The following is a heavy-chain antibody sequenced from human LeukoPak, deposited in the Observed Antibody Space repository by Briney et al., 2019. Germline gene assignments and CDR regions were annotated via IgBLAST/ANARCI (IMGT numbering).Heavy chain of an antibody. CDR3: AREDSGYDFNWFDP. CDR2: IYYSGST. J-gene: IGHJ5*02. CDR1: GGSISSYY. V-gene: IGHV4-59*01. D-gene: IGHD5-12*01. Sequence: PSETLSLTCTVSGGSISSYYWSWIRQPPGKGLEWIGYIYYSGSTNYNPSLKSRVTISVDTSRNQFSLKLSSATAADTAVYYCAREDSGYDFNWFDPWGQGTLVTVSS.